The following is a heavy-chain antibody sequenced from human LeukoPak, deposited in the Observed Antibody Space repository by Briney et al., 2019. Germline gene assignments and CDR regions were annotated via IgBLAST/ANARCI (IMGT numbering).Heavy chain of an antibody. CDR1: GYTFTSYA. Sequence: WASVEVSCKASGYTFTSYAMNWVRQAPGQGLEWMGWINTNTGNPTYAQGFTGRFVFSLDTSVSTAYLQISSLKAEDTAVYYCARQSGLSAEADFDYWGQGTLVTVSS. J-gene: IGHJ4*02. D-gene: IGHD2-15*01. CDR3: ARQSGLSAEADFDY. CDR2: INTNTGNP. V-gene: IGHV7-4-1*02.